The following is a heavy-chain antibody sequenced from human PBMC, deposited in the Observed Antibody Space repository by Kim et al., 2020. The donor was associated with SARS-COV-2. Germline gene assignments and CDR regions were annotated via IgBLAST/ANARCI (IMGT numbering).Heavy chain of an antibody. CDR2: INSDGSST. V-gene: IGHV3-74*01. D-gene: IGHD3-22*01. CDR3: ARDQDYYDSSGYYDY. Sequence: GGSLRLSCAASGFTFSSYWMHWVRQAPGKGLVWVSRINSDGSSTSYADSVKGRFTISRDNAKNTLYLQMNSLRAEDTAVYYCARDQDYYDSSGYYDYWGQGTLVTVSS. J-gene: IGHJ4*02. CDR1: GFTFSSYW.